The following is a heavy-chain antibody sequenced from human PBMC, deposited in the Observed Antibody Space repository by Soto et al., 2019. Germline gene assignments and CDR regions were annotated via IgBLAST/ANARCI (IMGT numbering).Heavy chain of an antibody. J-gene: IGHJ6*02. Sequence: ASVKVSCKASGYTFTSYGISWVRQAPGQGLEWMGWISAYNGNTNYAQKLQGRVTMTTNTSTSTAYMELRSLRSDDTAVYYCARDTIFGVVIIRLGVDVWGQGTTVTVSS. CDR3: ARDTIFGVVIIRLGVDV. V-gene: IGHV1-18*01. D-gene: IGHD3-3*01. CDR2: ISAYNGNT. CDR1: GYTFTSYG.